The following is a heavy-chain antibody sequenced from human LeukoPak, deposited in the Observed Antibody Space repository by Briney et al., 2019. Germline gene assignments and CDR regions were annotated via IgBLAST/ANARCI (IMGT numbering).Heavy chain of an antibody. CDR3: ARRDYAAWFDP. J-gene: IGHJ5*02. CDR2: VYYSGST. D-gene: IGHD4/OR15-4a*01. CDR1: GDSITSGAFY. V-gene: IGHV4-39*01. Sequence: SETLSLTCNVSGDSITSGAFYWAWIRQSPGKGLEWIGNVYYSGSTQYNPSLRGRVSISMDKTKNQFSLNLHSVSVTDTAIYYCARRDYAAWFDPWGQGTLVTVSS.